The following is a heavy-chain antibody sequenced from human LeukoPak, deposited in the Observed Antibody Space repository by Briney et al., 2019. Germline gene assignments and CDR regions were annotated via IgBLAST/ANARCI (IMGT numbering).Heavy chain of an antibody. CDR2: INAGNGNT. Sequence: ASVKVSCKASGYTFTSYAMHWVRQAPGQRLEWMGWINAGNGNTKYSQEFQGRVTITRDTSASTAYMELSSLRSEDMAVYYCARGIYCSGGSCYYFDYWGQGTLVTVSS. V-gene: IGHV1-3*03. D-gene: IGHD2-15*01. J-gene: IGHJ4*02. CDR1: GYTFTSYA. CDR3: ARGIYCSGGSCYYFDY.